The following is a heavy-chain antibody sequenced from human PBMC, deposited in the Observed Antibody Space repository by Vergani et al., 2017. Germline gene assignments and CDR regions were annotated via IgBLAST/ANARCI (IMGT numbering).Heavy chain of an antibody. Sequence: EVQLLESGGGLVQPGGSLRLFCAASGFTFSSYAMSWVRQGPGKGLEWVSAISGSGGSTYYADSVKGRFTISRDNSKNTLYLQMNSLRAEDTAVYYCAKWEVGATSDFDYWGQGTLVTVSS. V-gene: IGHV3-23*01. CDR2: ISGSGGST. D-gene: IGHD1-26*01. CDR3: AKWEVGATSDFDY. J-gene: IGHJ4*02. CDR1: GFTFSSYA.